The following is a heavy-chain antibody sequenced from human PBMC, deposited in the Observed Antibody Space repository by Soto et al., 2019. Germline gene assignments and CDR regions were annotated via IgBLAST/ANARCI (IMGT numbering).Heavy chain of an antibody. CDR2: INAGNGNT. CDR3: ARGSCSGGSCY. CDR1: GYTFINYY. D-gene: IGHD2-15*01. Sequence: ASVKVSCKASGYTFINYYMHWVRQAPGQRLEWMGWINAGNGNTKYSQKFQGRVTITRDTSASTAYMELSSLRSEDTAVYYCARGSCSGGSCYWGQGTLVTAPQ. J-gene: IGHJ4*02. V-gene: IGHV1-3*01.